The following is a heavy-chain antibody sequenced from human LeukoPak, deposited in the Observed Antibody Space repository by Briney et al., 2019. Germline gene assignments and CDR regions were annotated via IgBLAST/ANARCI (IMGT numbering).Heavy chain of an antibody. CDR2: IDPSDSET. V-gene: IGHV5-51*01. Sequence: GESLKISCKASGYSFTSYWIAWVRHMPGKGLEWMGIIDPSDSETRYTPSFQGQVTISVDASLTTAYLQWTSLKASDTAMYYCARQTAMGRSGDYWGQGTQVTVSS. J-gene: IGHJ4*02. CDR3: ARQTAMGRSGDY. D-gene: IGHD5-18*01. CDR1: GYSFTSYW.